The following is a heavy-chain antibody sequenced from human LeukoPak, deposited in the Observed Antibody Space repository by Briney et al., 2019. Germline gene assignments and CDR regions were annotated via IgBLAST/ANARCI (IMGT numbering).Heavy chain of an antibody. V-gene: IGHV4-31*09. J-gene: IGHJ6*02. D-gene: IGHD3-10*01. CDR3: AVGGRNGMDV. Sequence: PLSLTCSVSGGSITKYGYYWSWIRQHRGKGLEWIGYIYYSGSTNYNPSLKSRVTISVDKSKNQFSLKLSSVTAADTAVYYCAVGGRNGMDVWGQGTTVTVSS. CDR1: GGSITKYGYY. CDR2: IYYSGST.